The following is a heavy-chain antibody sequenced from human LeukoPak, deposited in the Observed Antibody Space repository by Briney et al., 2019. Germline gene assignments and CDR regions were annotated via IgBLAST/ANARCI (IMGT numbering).Heavy chain of an antibody. V-gene: IGHV4-4*07. CDR1: GGSISSYY. CDR3: AREGAAAGTKDYYYYCGMDV. J-gene: IGHJ6*02. Sequence: SETLSLTCTVSGGSISSYYWSWIRQPAGKGLEWIGRIYTSGSTNYNPSLKSRVTMSVDTSKNQFSLKLSSVTAADTAVYYCAREGAAAGTKDYYYYCGMDVWGQGTTVTVSS. D-gene: IGHD6-13*01. CDR2: IYTSGST.